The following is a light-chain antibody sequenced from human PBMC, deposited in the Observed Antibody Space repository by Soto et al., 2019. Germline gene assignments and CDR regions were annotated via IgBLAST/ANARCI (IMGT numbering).Light chain of an antibody. J-gene: IGLJ2*01. CDR2: EVS. CDR3: SSYTSSSTLV. CDR1: SSDVGGYKY. Sequence: QSALTQTGSVSGSPGQSITISCTGSSSDVGGYKYVSWHQQHPGKAPKLMIYEVSNRPSGVSNRFSGSKSGNTASLTISGLQAEDEADYYCSSYTSSSTLVFGGGTQLTVL. V-gene: IGLV2-14*01.